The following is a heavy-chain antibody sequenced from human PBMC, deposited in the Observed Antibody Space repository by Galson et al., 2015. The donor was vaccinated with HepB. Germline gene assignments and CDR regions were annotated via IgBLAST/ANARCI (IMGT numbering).Heavy chain of an antibody. V-gene: IGHV3-33*01. CDR2: IWYDGNNK. CDR1: GLTFSSYG. Sequence: LRLSCAAPGLTFSSYGMHWVRQAPGKGLEWVAVIWYDGNNKYYADSVKGRFSIFRDNSKNTLYLQMNSLRAEDTAVYYRARERINIADEGSALDIWGQGTMVTVSS. CDR3: ARERINIADEGSALDI. D-gene: IGHD6-13*01. J-gene: IGHJ3*02.